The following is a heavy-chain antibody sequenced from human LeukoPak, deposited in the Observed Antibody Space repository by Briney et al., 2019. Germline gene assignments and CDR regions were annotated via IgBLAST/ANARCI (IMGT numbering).Heavy chain of an antibody. CDR1: GYTIIAYY. J-gene: IGHJ4*02. V-gene: IGHV1-2*02. CDR2: INPNSGDT. D-gene: IGHD6-13*01. CDR3: VRAYSNNWYPRSLDF. Sequence: APVKAFDKATGYTIIAYYLHWVRQAPGQGLEWMGWINPNSGDTNYAQRFQGGVTMTRDTSINTAYMELSRLTSDDTAVYYCVRAYSNNWYPRSLDFLGQGT.